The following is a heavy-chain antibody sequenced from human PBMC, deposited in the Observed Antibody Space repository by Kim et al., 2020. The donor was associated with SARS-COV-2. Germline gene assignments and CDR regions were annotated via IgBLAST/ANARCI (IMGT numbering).Heavy chain of an antibody. D-gene: IGHD6-13*01. CDR1: GFTFSSYS. Sequence: GGSLRLSCAASGFTFSSYSMNWVRQAPGKGLEWVSSISSSSSYIYYADSVKGRFTISRDNAKNSLYLQMNSLRAEDTAVYYCARGGAAAGPDFDYWGQGTLVTVSS. V-gene: IGHV3-21*01. CDR3: ARGGAAAGPDFDY. J-gene: IGHJ4*02. CDR2: ISSSSSYI.